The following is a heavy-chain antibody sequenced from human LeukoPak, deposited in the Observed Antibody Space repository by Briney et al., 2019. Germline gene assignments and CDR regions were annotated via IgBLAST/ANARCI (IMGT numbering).Heavy chain of an antibody. CDR1: GYTFASYG. V-gene: IGHV1-18*01. CDR3: ARDPALTTIAGGPDY. D-gene: IGHD2-8*02. J-gene: IGHJ4*01. CDR2: ISAYNHDT. Sequence: GASVKVSCKASGYTFASYGITWMRQAPGQGLEWIGWISAYNHDTHYAQNLQDRVTMTTDTSTSTAYMELRSLTSDDTALYYCARDPALTTIAGGPDYWGHGTLVTVSS.